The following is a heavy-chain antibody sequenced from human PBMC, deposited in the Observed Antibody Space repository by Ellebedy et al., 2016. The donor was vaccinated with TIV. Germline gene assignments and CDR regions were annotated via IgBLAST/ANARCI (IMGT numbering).Heavy chain of an antibody. D-gene: IGHD2-2*01. CDR1: GYTFTDYY. J-gene: IGHJ6*02. V-gene: IGHV1-2*04. CDR2: INPNSGGT. Sequence: AASVKVSCKASGYTFTDYYMHWVRQAPGQGLEWMGWINPNSGGTNYAQKFQGWVTMTRDTSISTAYMELSRLRSDETAVYYCARGKPPDDIVVVTVAMDYYYYYGMDVWGQGTTVTVSS. CDR3: ARGKPPDDIVVVTVAMDYYYYYGMDV.